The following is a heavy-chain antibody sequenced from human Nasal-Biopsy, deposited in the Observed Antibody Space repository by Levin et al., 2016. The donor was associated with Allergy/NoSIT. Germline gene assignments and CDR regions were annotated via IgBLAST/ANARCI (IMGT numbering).Heavy chain of an antibody. CDR1: GYTFSHYG. CDR3: ARGRGDGYKFIDDY. Sequence: ASVKVSCKTSGYTFSHYGVSWVREAPGQGLEWMGWISAYNGKTSYAQKLQDRLTMTTDPSTTTGYMELRSLRSDDTAVYYCARGRGDGYKFIDDYWGQGTLVTVSS. J-gene: IGHJ4*02. D-gene: IGHD5-24*01. V-gene: IGHV1-18*01. CDR2: ISAYNGKT.